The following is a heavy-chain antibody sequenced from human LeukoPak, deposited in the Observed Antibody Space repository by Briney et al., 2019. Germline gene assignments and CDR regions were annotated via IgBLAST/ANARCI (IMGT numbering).Heavy chain of an antibody. D-gene: IGHD2/OR15-2a*01. Sequence: GGSLRLSCAASGFTFSSYGMHWVRQAPGKGLEWVAVIWYDGSNKYYADSVKGRFTISRDNSKNTLYLQMNSLRVEDTAVYYCAGEYNSSPYAFDIWGQGTKVTVSS. CDR2: IWYDGSNK. CDR1: GFTFSSYG. V-gene: IGHV3-33*01. CDR3: AGEYNSSPYAFDI. J-gene: IGHJ3*02.